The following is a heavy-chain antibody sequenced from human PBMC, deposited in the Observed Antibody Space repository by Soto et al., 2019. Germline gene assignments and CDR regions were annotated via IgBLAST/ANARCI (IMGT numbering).Heavy chain of an antibody. CDR1: GFTFSGYN. J-gene: IGHJ4*02. D-gene: IGHD3-10*01. Sequence: EVQLVDSGGGLVQPGGSLRLSCAASGFTFSGYNMNWVRQAPGKGLEWVCFISSSGSTIYYADSVKGRFTISRDNAKNSLDLQMHSLGAEDTAVYHCARGSYGSGGYFGWGQGTLVTVSS. CDR2: ISSSGSTI. V-gene: IGHV3-48*01. CDR3: ARGSYGSGGYFG.